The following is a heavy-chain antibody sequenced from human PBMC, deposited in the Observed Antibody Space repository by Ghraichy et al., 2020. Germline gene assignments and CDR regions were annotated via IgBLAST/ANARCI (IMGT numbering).Heavy chain of an antibody. J-gene: IGHJ4*02. Sequence: GESLNISCAASGFTFSSYAMNWVRQAPGKGLEWVSTIGAGGGTYYADSVKGRFTVSRDNSRNTLYLQLNSLRAEDTAVYYCAKSDGSGSYCDYWGQGTLVIVSS. CDR1: GFTFSSYA. CDR3: AKSDGSGSYCDY. CDR2: IGAGGGT. D-gene: IGHD3-10*01. V-gene: IGHV3-23*01.